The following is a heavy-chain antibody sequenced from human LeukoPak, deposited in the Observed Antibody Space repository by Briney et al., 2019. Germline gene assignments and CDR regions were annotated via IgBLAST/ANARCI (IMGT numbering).Heavy chain of an antibody. CDR2: VDPEDGET. CDR1: GYTFTDYY. Sequence: ASVKVSCKASGYTFTDYYMHWVQQAPGKGLEWMGRVDPEDGETIYAEKFQGRVTITADTSTDTAYMELSSLRSEDTAVYYCATAEMATYLVGYWGQGTLVTVSS. V-gene: IGHV1-69-2*01. CDR3: ATAEMATYLVGY. D-gene: IGHD5-24*01. J-gene: IGHJ4*02.